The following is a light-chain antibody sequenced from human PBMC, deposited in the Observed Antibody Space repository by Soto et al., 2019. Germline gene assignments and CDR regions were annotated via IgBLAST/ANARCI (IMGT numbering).Light chain of an antibody. CDR1: QSISNW. J-gene: IGKJ1*01. CDR3: KQYHRLAWT. CDR2: DAS. V-gene: IGKV1-5*01. Sequence: DIQMSQFPSTLSASVGYRVTMTCLASQSISNWLAWYQQKPGKAPKLLMYDASTLDSGVPSRFSGSGSGTEFTLIISRLEADDFATYYCKQYHRLAWTFGTGTTVEI.